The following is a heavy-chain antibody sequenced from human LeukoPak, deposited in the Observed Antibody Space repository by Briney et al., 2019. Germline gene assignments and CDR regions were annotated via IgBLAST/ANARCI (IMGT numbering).Heavy chain of an antibody. V-gene: IGHV1-69*13. CDR2: IIPIFGTA. CDR3: ARSEVSAEDYYDSSGYYDVFDY. Sequence: SVKVSCKASGGTFSSYAISWVRQAPGQGLEWMGGIIPIFGTANYAQKFQGRVTITADESTSTAYMELSSLRSEDTAVYYCARSEVSAEDYYDSSGYYDVFDYWGQGTLVTASS. D-gene: IGHD3-22*01. J-gene: IGHJ4*02. CDR1: GGTFSSYA.